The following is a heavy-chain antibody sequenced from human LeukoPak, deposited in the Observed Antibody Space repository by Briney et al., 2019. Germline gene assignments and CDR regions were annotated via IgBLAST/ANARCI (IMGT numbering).Heavy chain of an antibody. V-gene: IGHV3-30*18. Sequence: RGGLRVSSAHPRFTFSSNGTHWGPQAPHKGLWRGSLISYDGSNKYFADSVKGRLTISRDNSKNTLYLQMNSLRAEDTAVYYCAKMNYGGDSVDWYFDLWGRGTLVTVSS. CDR3: AKMNYGGDSVDWYFDL. J-gene: IGHJ2*01. CDR1: RFTFSSNG. CDR2: ISYDGSNK. D-gene: IGHD4-23*01.